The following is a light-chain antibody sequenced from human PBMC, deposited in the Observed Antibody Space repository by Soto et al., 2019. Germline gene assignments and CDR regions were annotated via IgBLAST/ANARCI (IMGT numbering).Light chain of an antibody. J-gene: IGKJ1*01. CDR3: QQYGSSPPRT. V-gene: IGKV3-20*01. Sequence: EIVMTQSPATLSVSPGEISHLPVRASQSVSSDLAWYQQKPGQAPRLLIYGASTRATDVPDRFSGSGSGADFTLSISRLEPEDFAVYYCQQYGSSPPRTFGQGTKVDIK. CDR2: GAS. CDR1: QSVSSD.